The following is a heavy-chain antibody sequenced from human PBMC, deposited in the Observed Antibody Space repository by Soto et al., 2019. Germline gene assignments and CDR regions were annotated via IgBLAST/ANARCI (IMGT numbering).Heavy chain of an antibody. J-gene: IGHJ4*02. Sequence: EVQLLESGGGLVQPGGSLRLSCAASGLTFSSYAMSWVRQAPGKGLEWVSGISSNGGSTHYTDSVKGRFTISRDNSKNTLYLQMNSLRAEDTAVYYCAKGMYYYDYWGQGTLVTVSS. CDR2: ISSNGGST. CDR3: AKGMYYYDY. V-gene: IGHV3-23*01. D-gene: IGHD2-8*01. CDR1: GLTFSSYA.